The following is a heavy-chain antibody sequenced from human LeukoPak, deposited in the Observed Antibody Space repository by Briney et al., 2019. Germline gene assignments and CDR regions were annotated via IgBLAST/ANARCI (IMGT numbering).Heavy chain of an antibody. J-gene: IGHJ4*02. D-gene: IGHD3-22*01. V-gene: IGHV3-23*01. Sequence: KPGGSLRLSCAASGFTFSSFHINWVRQAPGKGLEWVSGLSGSGGSTYYADSVKGRFTISRDNSKSALYLQMNSLSAEDTAVYYCVKLTYDSSGDLDYWGQGTPVTVSS. CDR3: VKLTYDSSGDLDY. CDR1: GFTFSSFH. CDR2: LSGSGGST.